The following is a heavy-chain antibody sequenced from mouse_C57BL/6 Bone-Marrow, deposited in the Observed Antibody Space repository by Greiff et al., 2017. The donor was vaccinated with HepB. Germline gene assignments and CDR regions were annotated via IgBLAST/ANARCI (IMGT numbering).Heavy chain of an antibody. V-gene: IGHV1-49*01. J-gene: IGHJ4*01. D-gene: IGHD1-1*01. Sequence: LQQSGAELVRPGSSVKLSCKDSYFAFMASAMHWVKQRPGHCLEWIGSFTMYSDATEYSENFKGKATLTANTSSSTAYMELSSLTSEYSAVYYCARTGRYYYGSSGYAMDYWGQGTSVTVSS. CDR2: FTMYSDAT. CDR1: YFAFMASA. CDR3: ARTGRYYYGSSGYAMDY.